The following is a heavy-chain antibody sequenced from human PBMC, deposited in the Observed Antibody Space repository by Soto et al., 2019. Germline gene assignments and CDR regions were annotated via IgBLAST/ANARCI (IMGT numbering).Heavy chain of an antibody. CDR3: AKDLTYYYNTLPRAYFDS. CDR1: GFPFYNYG. CDR2: ISFDGDTK. J-gene: IGHJ4*02. D-gene: IGHD3-22*01. V-gene: IGHV3-30*18. Sequence: PGGSLRLSCAASGFPFYNYGMSWVHQAPGKGLEWVALISFDGDTKLYADSVKGRFTISRDNSKNTLFLQMNGLRVEDTAVYSCAKDLTYYYNTLPRAYFDSWGQGTPVTVSS.